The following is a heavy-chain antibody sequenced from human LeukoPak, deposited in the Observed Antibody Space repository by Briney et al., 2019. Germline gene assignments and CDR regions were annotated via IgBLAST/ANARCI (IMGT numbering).Heavy chain of an antibody. CDR1: GFTFSTYA. D-gene: IGHD2-15*01. J-gene: IGHJ4*02. CDR2: ISTNGGGT. V-gene: IGHV3-64*01. CDR3: ARYCSGVSCYSGYDY. Sequence: GGSLRLSCAASGFTFSTYAMHWVRQTPGKGLEYVSAISTNGGGTYYANSVKGRFTISGDNSKNTLYLQMGGLRAEDMAVYYCARYCSGVSCYSGYDYWGQGTLVTVSS.